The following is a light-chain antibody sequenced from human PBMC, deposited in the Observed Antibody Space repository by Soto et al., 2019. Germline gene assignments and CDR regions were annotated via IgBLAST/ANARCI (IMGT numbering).Light chain of an antibody. CDR1: QSVSNNY. CDR3: QQYGSSAPIT. Sequence: IGLSLSPGALSLNPGERATLSCRASQSVSNNYLAWYQQKPGQAPRLLISGASSRAADIPDRFSGSGSGTDFTLTISRLEPEDFALYYCQQYGSSAPITFGQGTKVDIK. J-gene: IGKJ1*01. CDR2: GAS. V-gene: IGKV3-20*01.